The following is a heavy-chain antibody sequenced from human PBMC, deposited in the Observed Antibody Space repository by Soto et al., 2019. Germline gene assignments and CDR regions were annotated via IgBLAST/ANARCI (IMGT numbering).Heavy chain of an antibody. V-gene: IGHV4-39*01. J-gene: IGHJ6*02. CDR1: GGSISSSSYY. CDR3: ARHYPYYGMDV. CDR2: IYYSGST. Sequence: SETLSLTCTVSGGSISSSSYYWGWIRQPPGKGLEWIGSIYYSGSTYYNPSLKSRVTISVDTSKNQFSLKLSSVTAADTAVYYCARHYPYYGMDVWGQGTTVTVSS.